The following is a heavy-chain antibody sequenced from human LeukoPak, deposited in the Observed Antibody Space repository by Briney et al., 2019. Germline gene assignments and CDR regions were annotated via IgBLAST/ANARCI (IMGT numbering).Heavy chain of an antibody. CDR2: ISSSGSSI. V-gene: IGHV3-11*01. CDR3: ATASPITAAGTFQH. CDR1: GFTFSDYY. J-gene: IGHJ1*01. D-gene: IGHD6-13*01. Sequence: GGSLRLSCAASGFTFSDYYMNWIRQAPGKGLEWVSYISSSGSSIYYADSVKGRFTISRDNAKNSLYLQMTSLRAEDTAVYYCATASPITAAGTFQHWGQGTLVTVSS.